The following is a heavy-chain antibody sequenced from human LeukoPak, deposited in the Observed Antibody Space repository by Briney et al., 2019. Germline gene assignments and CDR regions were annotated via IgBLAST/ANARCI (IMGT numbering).Heavy chain of an antibody. CDR2: INHSGST. D-gene: IGHD3-3*01. V-gene: IGHV4-34*01. Sequence: PPETLSLTCAVYGGSFSGHYWSWIRQPPGKGLEWIGEINHSGSTNYNPSLESRVTISVDTSKNHFSLKLSSVTAADTAVYYCASGQYYDLWSGYYVDWGQGTLVTVSA. J-gene: IGHJ4*02. CDR1: GGSFSGHY. CDR3: ASGQYYDLWSGYYVD.